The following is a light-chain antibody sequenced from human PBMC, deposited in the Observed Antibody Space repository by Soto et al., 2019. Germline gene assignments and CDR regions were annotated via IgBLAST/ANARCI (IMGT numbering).Light chain of an antibody. CDR3: QQYGRSPPYT. CDR2: GSS. V-gene: IGKV3-20*01. J-gene: IGKJ2*01. Sequence: EVVLTQSPGTLSLSPGERATLSCRASENVSNNYLAWYQQKPGQAPRLLIFGSSYRAAGIPDRFSGSGSGRDFTLTISRLEHEAFAVYYCQQYGRSPPYTVGQGTKLEIK. CDR1: ENVSNNY.